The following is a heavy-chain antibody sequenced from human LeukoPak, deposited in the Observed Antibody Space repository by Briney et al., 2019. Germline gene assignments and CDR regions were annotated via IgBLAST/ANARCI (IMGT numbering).Heavy chain of an antibody. V-gene: IGHV1-69*05. D-gene: IGHD3-3*01. CDR3: ARARFLEWFSQEY. J-gene: IGHJ4*02. Sequence: ASVKVSCKASGGTFSSYAISWVRQAPGQGLEWMGRIIPIFGTANYAQKFQGRVTITTDESTSTAYMELSSLRSEDTAVYYCARARFLEWFSQEYWGQGTLVSVSS. CDR2: IIPIFGTA. CDR1: GGTFSSYA.